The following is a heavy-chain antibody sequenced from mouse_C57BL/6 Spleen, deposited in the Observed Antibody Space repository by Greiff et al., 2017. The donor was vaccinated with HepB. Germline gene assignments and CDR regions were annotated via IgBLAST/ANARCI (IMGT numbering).Heavy chain of an antibody. D-gene: IGHD1-1*01. Sequence: VQLQQSGPELVKPGASVKISCKASGYAFSSSWMNWVKQRPGKGLEWIGRIYLGDGDTNYNGKFKGKATLTADKSSSTAYMQLSSLTSEDSAVYFVARRFITTVVATDYWGQGTTLTVSS. J-gene: IGHJ2*01. CDR1: GYAFSSSW. V-gene: IGHV1-82*01. CDR3: ARRFITTVVATDY. CDR2: IYLGDGDT.